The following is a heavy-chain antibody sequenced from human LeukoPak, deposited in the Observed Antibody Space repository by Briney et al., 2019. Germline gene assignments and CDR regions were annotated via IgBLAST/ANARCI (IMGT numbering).Heavy chain of an antibody. CDR3: ARDTSEGIDCSSTSCYPLYYYYGMDV. CDR1: GDSVSSNSAA. D-gene: IGHD2-2*01. Sequence: SQTLSLTCAISGDSVSSNSAAWNWIRQSPSRGLEWLGRTYYRSKWYNDYAVSVKSRITINPDTSKNQFSLQLNSVTPEDTAVYYCARDTSEGIDCSSTSCYPLYYYYGMDVWGKGTTVTVSS. J-gene: IGHJ6*04. V-gene: IGHV6-1*01. CDR2: TYYRSKWYN.